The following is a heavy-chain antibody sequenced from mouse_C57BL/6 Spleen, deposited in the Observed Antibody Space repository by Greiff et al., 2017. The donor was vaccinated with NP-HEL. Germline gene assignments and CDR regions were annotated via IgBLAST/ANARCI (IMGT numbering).Heavy chain of an antibody. Sequence: DVHLVESGPGLVKPSQSLSLTCSVTGYSITSGYYWNWIRQFPGNKLEWMGYISYDGSNNYNPSLKNRISITRDTSKNQFFLKLNSVTTEDTATYYCARDDGYPAWFAYWGQGTLVTVSA. CDR2: ISYDGSN. CDR3: ARDDGYPAWFAY. D-gene: IGHD2-3*01. J-gene: IGHJ3*01. CDR1: GYSITSGYY. V-gene: IGHV3-6*01.